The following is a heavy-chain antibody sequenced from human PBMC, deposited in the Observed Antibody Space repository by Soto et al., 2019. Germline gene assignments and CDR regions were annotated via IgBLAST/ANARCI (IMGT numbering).Heavy chain of an antibody. CDR2: IYYSGST. Sequence: SETLSLTCTVSGGSISSYYWSWIRQPPGKGLEWIGYIYYSGSTNYNPSLKSRVTISVDTSKNQFSLKLSSVTAADTAVYYCARVNYYDSSGYYSNWFDPWGQGTLVTVSS. CDR1: GGSISSYY. V-gene: IGHV4-59*01. D-gene: IGHD3-22*01. J-gene: IGHJ5*02. CDR3: ARVNYYDSSGYYSNWFDP.